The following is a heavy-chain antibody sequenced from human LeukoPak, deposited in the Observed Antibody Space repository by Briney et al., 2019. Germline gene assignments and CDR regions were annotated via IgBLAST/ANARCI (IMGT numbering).Heavy chain of an antibody. Sequence: PGGSLRLSCAASGFTFSSYAMSWVRQAPGKGLEWVSAISGSGGSTYYADSVKGRFTISRDNSKNTLYLQMNSLRAEDTAVYYCANCITMVRGVDDAFDIWGQGTMVTVSS. CDR3: ANCITMVRGVDDAFDI. D-gene: IGHD3-10*01. CDR2: ISGSGGST. J-gene: IGHJ3*02. CDR1: GFTFSSYA. V-gene: IGHV3-23*01.